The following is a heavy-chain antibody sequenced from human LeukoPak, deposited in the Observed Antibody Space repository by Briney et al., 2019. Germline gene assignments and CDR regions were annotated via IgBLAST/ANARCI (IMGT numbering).Heavy chain of an antibody. Sequence: GGSLRLSCAASGFTFSSYGMHWVRQAPGKGLEWVAVISYDGSNKYYADSVKGRFTISRDNSKSTLYLQMNSLRAEDTAVYFCARGGDFWSGYSRGYYMDVWGKGTTVTISS. CDR1: GFTFSSYG. D-gene: IGHD3-3*01. J-gene: IGHJ6*03. CDR2: ISYDGSNK. V-gene: IGHV3-30*03. CDR3: ARGGDFWSGYSRGYYMDV.